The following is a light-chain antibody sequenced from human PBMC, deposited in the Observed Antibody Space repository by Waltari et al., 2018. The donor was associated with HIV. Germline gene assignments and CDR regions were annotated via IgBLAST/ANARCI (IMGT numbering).Light chain of an antibody. CDR2: END. CDR1: SSNIGNNY. CDR3: GTWDTSLIAGGV. Sequence: QSVLTQPPSVSAAPGQKVTISCSGSSSNIGNNYVSWYQHFQGTAPKLLIFENDKRPSGIPDRFSGSKSGTSATLGITGLQTGDEADYYCGTWDTSLIAGGVFGGGTKLTVL. V-gene: IGLV1-51*02. J-gene: IGLJ3*02.